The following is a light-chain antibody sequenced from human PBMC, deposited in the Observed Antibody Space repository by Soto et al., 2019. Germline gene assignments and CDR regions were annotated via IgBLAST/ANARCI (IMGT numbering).Light chain of an antibody. Sequence: ETVMTQSPATLPVSKGERATLSCRASQNVRSNLAWYQQKPGQPPRLLIYGASTRATAIPARFSGSGSGTDFTLTVSSLQPEDFAVYYCQQYSRSLGTFGEGTKVDIK. CDR2: GAS. V-gene: IGKV3D-15*01. J-gene: IGKJ1*01. CDR1: QNVRSN. CDR3: QQYSRSLGT.